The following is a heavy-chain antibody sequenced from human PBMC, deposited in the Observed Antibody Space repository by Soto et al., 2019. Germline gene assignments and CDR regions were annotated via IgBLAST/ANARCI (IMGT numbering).Heavy chain of an antibody. V-gene: IGHV1-69*13. Sequence: GASVKVSCKASGGTFSSYAISWLRQAPGQGLEWMGGIIPIFGTANYAQKFQGRVTITADESTSTAYMELSSLRSEDTAVYYCARSGVPAAATNRVQNWFDPWGQGTLVTVSS. D-gene: IGHD2-2*01. CDR3: ARSGVPAAATNRVQNWFDP. CDR2: IIPIFGTA. CDR1: GGTFSSYA. J-gene: IGHJ5*02.